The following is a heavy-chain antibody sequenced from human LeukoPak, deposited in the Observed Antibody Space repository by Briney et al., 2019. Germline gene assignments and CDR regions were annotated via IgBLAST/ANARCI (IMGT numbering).Heavy chain of an antibody. Sequence: GGSLRLSCAASGFTFSSYGMHWVRQATGKGLECVAVIWYDGSNKYYANSVKGRFTISRDNSKNTVYLQMTSLRTEDTAAYYCAKDQIGWAPGYVSGPLDQWGQGTLVTVSS. V-gene: IGHV3-30*02. CDR3: AKDQIGWAPGYVSGPLDQ. D-gene: IGHD6-19*01. CDR2: IWYDGSNK. J-gene: IGHJ4*02. CDR1: GFTFSSYG.